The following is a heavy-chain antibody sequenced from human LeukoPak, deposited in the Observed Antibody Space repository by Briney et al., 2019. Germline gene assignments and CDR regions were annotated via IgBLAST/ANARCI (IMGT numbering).Heavy chain of an antibody. CDR3: PKPAYEILTGFDY. CDR2: IYYSGST. V-gene: IGHV4-39*01. CDR1: GGSLSSSSYY. Sequence: SGSLSLTCAVSGGSLSSSSYYWGWIRQPPGKGLEWIGSIYYSGSTYYNPSLKSRVPLSVDTSKNQFSLKLSSLTAADTAVYFKPKPAYEILTGFDYWGQGTLVTVSS. J-gene: IGHJ4*02. D-gene: IGHD3-9*01.